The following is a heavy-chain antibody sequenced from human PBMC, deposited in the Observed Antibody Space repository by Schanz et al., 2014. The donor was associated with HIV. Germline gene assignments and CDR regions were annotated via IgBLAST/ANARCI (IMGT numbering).Heavy chain of an antibody. CDR2: IIPIFGTA. D-gene: IGHD3-22*01. V-gene: IGHV1-69*01. CDR3: ARAGDISGYYIDY. Sequence: QVQLVQSGAEVKRPGSTVTVSCTASGGTLISTYGFSWARQAPGQGLEWMGGIIPIFGTANYAQKFQDRVTITADEPTSTAYMVLRGLRSEDTAVYYCARAGDISGYYIDYWGRGTMVTVSS. CDR1: GGTLISTYG. J-gene: IGHJ3*01.